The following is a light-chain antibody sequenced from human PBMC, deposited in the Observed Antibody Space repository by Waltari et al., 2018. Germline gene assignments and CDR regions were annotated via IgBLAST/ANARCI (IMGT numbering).Light chain of an antibody. CDR3: QQYYNYPRT. V-gene: IGKV1-5*03. CDR2: RAS. CDR1: QSLDTW. Sequence: DIQMTQSPSTLSASVGDRVTITCRASQSLDTWLAWYQQKPGKAPKLLIYRASSLQSGVPSGFSGSGSGTEFTLTISSLQPDDFATYYCQQYYNYPRTFGQGTKVEIK. J-gene: IGKJ1*01.